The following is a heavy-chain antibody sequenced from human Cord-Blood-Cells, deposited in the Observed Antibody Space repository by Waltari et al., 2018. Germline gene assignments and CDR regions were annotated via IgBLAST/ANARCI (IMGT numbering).Heavy chain of an antibody. Sequence: QVQLVQSGAEVKKPGASVKVSCKASGYTFTGYYMHWVGRAPGQGLEWMGWTNPNSGGTNYAQKFQGRVTMTRDTSISTAYMELSRLRSDDTAVYYCARMEWELFAFDIWGQGTMVTVSS. CDR1: GYTFTGYY. CDR3: ARMEWELFAFDI. J-gene: IGHJ3*02. V-gene: IGHV1-2*02. D-gene: IGHD1-26*01. CDR2: TNPNSGGT.